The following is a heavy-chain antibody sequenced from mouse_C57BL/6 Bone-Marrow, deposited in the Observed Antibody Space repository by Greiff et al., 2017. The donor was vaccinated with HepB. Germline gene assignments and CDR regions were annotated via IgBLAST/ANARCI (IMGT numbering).Heavy chain of an antibody. J-gene: IGHJ3*01. V-gene: IGHV5-9*01. CDR1: GFTFSSYT. Sequence: EVQLVESGGGLVKPGGSLKLSCAASGFTFSSYTMSWVRQTPEKRLEWVATISGGGGNTYYPDSVKGRFTISRDNAKNTLYLQMSSLRSEDTALYYCASPYYGKAWFAYWGQGTLVTVSA. CDR2: ISGGGGNT. CDR3: ASPYYGKAWFAY. D-gene: IGHD1-1*01.